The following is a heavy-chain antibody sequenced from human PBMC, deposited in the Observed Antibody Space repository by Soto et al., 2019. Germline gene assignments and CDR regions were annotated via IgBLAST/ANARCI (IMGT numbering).Heavy chain of an antibody. V-gene: IGHV4-34*01. J-gene: IGHJ6*02. CDR3: ARVRHYGSGSYYNKFYYYYGPDV. D-gene: IGHD3-10*01. Sequence: PSETLTLTCAVCGGSFSAYYCSWIRQPPWKGLEWIGEINHSGSTNYNPSLKSRVTISVDTSKNQFSLKMSSVTAADTALYYCARVRHYGSGSYYNKFYYYYGPDVWDPGTTVTVSS. CDR2: INHSGST. CDR1: GGSFSAYY.